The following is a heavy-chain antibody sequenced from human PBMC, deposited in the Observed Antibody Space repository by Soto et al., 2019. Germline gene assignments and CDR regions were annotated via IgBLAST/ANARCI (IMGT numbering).Heavy chain of an antibody. V-gene: IGHV3-64D*06. CDR3: VKRAGLQRIAAVAYIDY. J-gene: IGHJ4*02. D-gene: IGHD6-13*01. CDR1: GFTFSSNA. CDR2: ISSDGDSA. Sequence: PVGSLRLSCSASGFTFSSNAMHWVRQAPGKGLEYVSAISSDGDSAYYTDPVRGRFTISRDDSKNTLYLEMSSLRADDTAVYYCVKRAGLQRIAAVAYIDYWVQGTLVTVSS.